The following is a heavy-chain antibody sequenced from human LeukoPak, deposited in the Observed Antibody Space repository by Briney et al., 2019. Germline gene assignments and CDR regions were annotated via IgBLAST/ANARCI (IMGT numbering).Heavy chain of an antibody. V-gene: IGHV1-69*15. D-gene: IGHD5-12*01. Sequence: ASVKVSCKASGGAFSSYVVDWVRQAPGQGLEWMGRIIPVFGPANYAQKFQGRVTITADETTSTAYMELTSLRSEDTAVYYCARRRIVATRSPIDYWGQGTLVIVSS. CDR3: ARRRIVATRSPIDY. CDR2: IIPVFGPA. J-gene: IGHJ4*02. CDR1: GGAFSSYV.